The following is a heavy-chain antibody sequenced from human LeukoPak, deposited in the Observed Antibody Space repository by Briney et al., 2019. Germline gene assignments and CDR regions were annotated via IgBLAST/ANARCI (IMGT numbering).Heavy chain of an antibody. CDR1: GYSFISYW. CDR3: TRHRPNDVDLYYFDS. Sequence: GESLKISCKGSGYSFISYWIGWVRQMPGEGLEWMGIIYPGDSDIRYSPSFQGQVTISADKSISTAYLQWSSLKASDTAMYYCTRHRPNDVDLYYFDSWGQGTLVTVSS. V-gene: IGHV5-51*01. D-gene: IGHD6-6*01. CDR2: IYPGDSDI. J-gene: IGHJ4*02.